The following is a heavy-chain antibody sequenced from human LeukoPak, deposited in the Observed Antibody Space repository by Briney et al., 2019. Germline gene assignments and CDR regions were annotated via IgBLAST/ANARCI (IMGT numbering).Heavy chain of an antibody. Sequence: PGGSLRLSXAASGFTFSSYWMSWVRQAPGKGLEWVANIKQDGSEKYYVDSVKGRFTISRNNAKNSLYLQMNSLRAEDTAVYYCAREQTVLRFLEWFDYWGQGTLVTVSS. D-gene: IGHD3-3*01. J-gene: IGHJ4*02. CDR1: GFTFSSYW. CDR2: IKQDGSEK. V-gene: IGHV3-7*01. CDR3: AREQTVLRFLEWFDY.